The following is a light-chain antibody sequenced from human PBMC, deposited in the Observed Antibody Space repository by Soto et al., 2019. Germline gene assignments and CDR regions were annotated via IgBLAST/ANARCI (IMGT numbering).Light chain of an antibody. J-gene: IGKJ5*01. CDR2: DST. CDR1: QSIHTS. CDR3: QQRNVWPPIT. V-gene: IGKV3-11*01. Sequence: VLTQSPSTLSLSPGERSTLSCTASQSIHTSLAWYQQKSGNPPRLVIYDSTLRANGVPDRFGGSRSGTEFTLTIKSLEPEDFVVYYCQQRNVWPPITFGQGTQLEIK.